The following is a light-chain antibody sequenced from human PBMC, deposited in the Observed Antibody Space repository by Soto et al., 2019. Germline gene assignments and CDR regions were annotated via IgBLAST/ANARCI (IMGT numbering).Light chain of an antibody. CDR2: GAS. Sequence: DIQMTQSPSSLSASVGDRVTITCRASQSISFYVNWFQQKTGKAPKLLIFGASKLQTGVPSRFSGSGSGTDFTLIISSVQPEDFATYYCQHTFSDSITFGQGKRLDVK. V-gene: IGKV1-39*01. J-gene: IGKJ5*01. CDR1: QSISFY. CDR3: QHTFSDSIT.